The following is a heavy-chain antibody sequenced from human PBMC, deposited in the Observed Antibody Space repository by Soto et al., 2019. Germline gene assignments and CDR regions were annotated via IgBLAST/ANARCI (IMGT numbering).Heavy chain of an antibody. J-gene: IGHJ4*02. D-gene: IGHD3-3*01. CDR3: AKGDSPLSNSPPINDLYDY. Sequence: QVQLVESGGGVVQPGRSLRLSCAASGFTFSSYGMHWVRQAPGKGLEWVAVISYDGSNKYYADSVKGRFTISRDNPRNTLYLQMNSLRADDTAVYYCAKGDSPLSNSPPINDLYDYWGQGTLVTVSS. CDR1: GFTFSSYG. CDR2: ISYDGSNK. V-gene: IGHV3-30*18.